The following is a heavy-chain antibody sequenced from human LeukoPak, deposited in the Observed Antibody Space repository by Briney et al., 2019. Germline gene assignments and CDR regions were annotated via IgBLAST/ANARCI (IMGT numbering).Heavy chain of an antibody. CDR1: GGSISSSSYY. D-gene: IGHD2-2*01. CDR2: IYYSGST. V-gene: IGHV4-39*01. Sequence: SETLSLTCTVSGGSISSSSYYWGWIRQPPGKGLEWIGSIYYSGSTYYNPSLKSRVTISVDTSKNQFSLKLSSVTAADTAVYYRARHLAPPYCSSTSCAPDAFDIWGQGTMVTVSS. CDR3: ARHLAPPYCSSTSCAPDAFDI. J-gene: IGHJ3*02.